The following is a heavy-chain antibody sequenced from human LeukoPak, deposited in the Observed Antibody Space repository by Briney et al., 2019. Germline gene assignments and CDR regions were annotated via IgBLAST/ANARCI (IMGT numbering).Heavy chain of an antibody. CDR1: GFTFSDYY. J-gene: IGHJ5*02. V-gene: IGHV3-11*01. CDR3: ANRFEGSNYFSGWFDP. CDR2: ISSSGTTI. D-gene: IGHD4-11*01. Sequence: GGSLRLSCAASGFTFSDYYMSWIRQAPGKGLEWVSYISSSGTTIYYADSVKGRFTISRDNAKNSLFLQMNSLRAEDTAVYYCANRFEGSNYFSGWFDPWGQGTLVTVSS.